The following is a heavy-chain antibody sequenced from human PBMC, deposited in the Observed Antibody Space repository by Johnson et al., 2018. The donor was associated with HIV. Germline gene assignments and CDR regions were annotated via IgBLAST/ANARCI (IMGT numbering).Heavy chain of an antibody. CDR2: IYSGGST. Sequence: VQLVESGGGLVQPGGSLRLSCAASGFTVSRNYMSWVRQAPGKGLEWVSVIYSGGSTYHADSVKGRFTISRANSKNTVYLQRNSLRAEDTAVYYRAKEDPWRRAFDIWGQGTLVTVSS. CDR3: AKEDPWRRAFDI. D-gene: IGHD1-1*01. CDR1: GFTVSRNY. V-gene: IGHV3-66*01. J-gene: IGHJ3*02.